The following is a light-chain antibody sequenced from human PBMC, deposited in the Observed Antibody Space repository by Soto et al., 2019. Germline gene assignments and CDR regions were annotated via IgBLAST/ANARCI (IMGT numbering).Light chain of an antibody. J-gene: IGKJ5*01. V-gene: IGKV3-11*01. CDR2: DAY. Sequence: EVVLTQSPVTLSLSPGETATLSCRASQSFRGLLAWYQQKPGQAPRLLIYDAYNRATGIPPRFSGSGSGTDYTLTISSLEPEESAVYYCHQRHMWPITFGQGTRLEIK. CDR1: QSFRGL. CDR3: HQRHMWPIT.